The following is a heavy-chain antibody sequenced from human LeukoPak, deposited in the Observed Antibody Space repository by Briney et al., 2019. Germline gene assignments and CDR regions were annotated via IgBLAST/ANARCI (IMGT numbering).Heavy chain of an antibody. D-gene: IGHD6-19*01. CDR3: ARDLGYSSGPNY. CDR2: ISYDGSNK. CDR1: GFTFSSYA. Sequence: GGSLRLSCAASGFTFSSYAMHWVRQAPGKGLEWVAIISYDGSNKYHADSVKGRFTISRDNSNNTLYLQMNSLRAEDTAVYYCARDLGYSSGPNYWGQGTRVTVSS. V-gene: IGHV3-30*04. J-gene: IGHJ4*02.